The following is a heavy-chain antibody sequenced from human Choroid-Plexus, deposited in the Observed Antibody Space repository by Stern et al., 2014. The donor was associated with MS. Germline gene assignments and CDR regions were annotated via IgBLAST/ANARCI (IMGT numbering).Heavy chain of an antibody. CDR3: AKDRQYLTYFFDH. Sequence: VQLVESGGGVVQPGRPLRLSCVASGFTFGSCAMHWVRQAPGKGLEWVAGVSYEGSNKYYADSVKGRFPISRDNSQNTLYMQMSSLRPEDTAVYYCAKDRQYLTYFFDHWGQGSLVTVSS. V-gene: IGHV3-30*18. CDR1: GFTFGSCA. CDR2: VSYEGSNK. D-gene: IGHD2/OR15-2a*01. J-gene: IGHJ5*02.